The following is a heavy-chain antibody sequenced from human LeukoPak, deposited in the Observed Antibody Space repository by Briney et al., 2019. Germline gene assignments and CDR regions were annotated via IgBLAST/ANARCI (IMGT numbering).Heavy chain of an antibody. Sequence: PGRSLRLSCAPSGFTFSSYGMHWVRQAPGKGLEWVAVIWYDGSNKYYADSVKGRFTISRDNSKNTLYLQMNSLRAEDTAVYYCAIDNHSSGWFSYYFDYWGQGTLVTVSS. V-gene: IGHV3-33*01. CDR2: IWYDGSNK. D-gene: IGHD6-19*01. J-gene: IGHJ4*02. CDR1: GFTFSSYG. CDR3: AIDNHSSGWFSYYFDY.